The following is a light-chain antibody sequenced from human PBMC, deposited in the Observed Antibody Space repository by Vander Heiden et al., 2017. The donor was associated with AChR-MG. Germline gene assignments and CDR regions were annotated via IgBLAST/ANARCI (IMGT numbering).Light chain of an antibody. CDR3: QQENNWGT. CDR2: GTS. CDR1: QSLSSN. Sequence: EIVMTQSPATLSVSPGDGATLFCRASQSLSSNLAWYQQKPGQAPRLLIYGTSTRATGIPARFRGSGFGTEFTLTISSLQSEDFAVYYCQQENNWGTFGQGTKVEIK. J-gene: IGKJ1*01. V-gene: IGKV3-15*01.